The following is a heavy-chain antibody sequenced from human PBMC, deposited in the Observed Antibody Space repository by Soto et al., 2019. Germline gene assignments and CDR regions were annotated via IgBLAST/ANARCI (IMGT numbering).Heavy chain of an antibody. J-gene: IGHJ6*02. D-gene: IGHD2-2*01. CDR3: AKGPAIVLVPAAMNYYYGMDV. Sequence: QVQLVESGGGVVQPGRSLRLSCAASGFTFSSYGMHWVRQAPGKGLEWVAVISYDGSNKYYAGYVKGRFTISRDNSKNTLYLQMTSLRTEDTAVYYWAKGPAIVLVPAAMNYYYGMDVWGQGTTVTVSS. CDR2: ISYDGSNK. V-gene: IGHV3-30*18. CDR1: GFTFSSYG.